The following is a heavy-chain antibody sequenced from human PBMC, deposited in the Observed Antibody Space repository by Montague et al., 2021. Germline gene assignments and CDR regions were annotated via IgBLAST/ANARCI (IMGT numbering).Heavy chain of an antibody. V-gene: IGHV2-5*01. CDR1: GFSLNTRAVG. D-gene: IGHD6-19*01. J-gene: IGHJ4*02. Sequence: PALVKPTQTLTLTCNFSGFSLNTRAVGVGWIRQPPGKALEWLALIYWNDGKRYSPPLKSRLTITTDTSKNQVVLTMTNADPVDTATYYCARRNTGWYSDFDSWGQGTLVTVSS. CDR3: ARRNTGWYSDFDS. CDR2: IYWNDGK.